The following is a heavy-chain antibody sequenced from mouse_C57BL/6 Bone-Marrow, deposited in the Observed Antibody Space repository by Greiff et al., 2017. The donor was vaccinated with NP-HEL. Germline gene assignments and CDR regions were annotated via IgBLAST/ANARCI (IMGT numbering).Heavy chain of an antibody. V-gene: IGHV7-3*01. Sequence: EVKVVESGGGLVQPGGSLSLSCAASGFTFTDYYMSWVRQPPGKALEWLGFIRNKANGHTTEYSASVKGRFTISRDNSQSILYLQMNALRAEDSATYYCARYGGWLLYYAMYYWGQGTSVTVSS. CDR3: ARYGGWLLYYAMYY. CDR2: IRNKANGHTT. CDR1: GFTFTDYY. J-gene: IGHJ4*01. D-gene: IGHD2-3*01.